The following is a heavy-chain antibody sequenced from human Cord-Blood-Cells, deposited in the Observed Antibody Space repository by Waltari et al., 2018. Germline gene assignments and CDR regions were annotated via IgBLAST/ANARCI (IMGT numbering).Heavy chain of an antibody. Sequence: EVQLVESGGGLVQPGRSLRLSCAASGFTFDDYAMHWVRQAPGKGLEWVSGISWNSGSIGYADSVKGRFTISRDNAKNSLYLQMNSLRAEDMALYYCAKEENSEYSSSPGAFDIWGQGTMVTVSS. J-gene: IGHJ3*02. CDR1: GFTFDDYA. CDR2: ISWNSGSI. CDR3: AKEENSEYSSSPGAFDI. D-gene: IGHD6-6*01. V-gene: IGHV3-9*03.